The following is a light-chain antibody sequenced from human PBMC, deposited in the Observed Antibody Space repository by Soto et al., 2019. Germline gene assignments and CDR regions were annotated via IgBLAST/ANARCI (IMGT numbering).Light chain of an antibody. Sequence: QPVLTQSPSASASLGASVKLTCTLSSGHISYAIAWHQQQPEKGTRYLMKLNSDGSHSKGDGLPDRFSGSSSGAERYLTISSLQSEDEADYYCQTWGTGIQVFGGGTQLTVL. CDR1: SGHISYA. CDR3: QTWGTGIQV. CDR2: LNSDGSH. V-gene: IGLV4-69*01. J-gene: IGLJ2*01.